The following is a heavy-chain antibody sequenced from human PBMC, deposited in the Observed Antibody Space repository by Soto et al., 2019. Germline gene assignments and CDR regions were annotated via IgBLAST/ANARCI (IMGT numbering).Heavy chain of an antibody. CDR1: GFTFSNAW. CDR2: TKSKTDGGTT. CDR3: TTDATVAARYYGMGV. J-gene: IGHJ6*02. Sequence: GGSLRLSCAASGFTFSNAWMSWVRQAPGKGLEWVGRTKSKTDGGTTDYAAPVKGRFTISRDDSKNTLYLQMNSLKTEDTAVYYCTTDATVAARYYGMGVWGQGTTVTVSS. D-gene: IGHD2-15*01. V-gene: IGHV3-15*01.